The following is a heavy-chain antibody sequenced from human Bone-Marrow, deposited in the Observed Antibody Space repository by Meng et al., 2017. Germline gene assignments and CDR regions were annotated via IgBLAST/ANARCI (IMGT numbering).Heavy chain of an antibody. CDR2: IYTSGST. CDR1: GGSISSYY. CDR3: AREVVGVVVTAIPAWAFDI. Sequence: GSLRLSCTVSGGSISSYYWSWIRQPAGRGLEWIGRIYTSGSTNYNPSLKSRVTMSVDTSKNQFSLKLSSVTAADTAVYYCAREVVGVVVTAIPAWAFDIWGQGTMVTVSS. D-gene: IGHD2-21*02. V-gene: IGHV4-4*07. J-gene: IGHJ3*02.